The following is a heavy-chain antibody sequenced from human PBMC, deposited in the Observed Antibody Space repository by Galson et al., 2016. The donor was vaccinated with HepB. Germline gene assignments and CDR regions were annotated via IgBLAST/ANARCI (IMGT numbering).Heavy chain of an antibody. Sequence: SLRLSCAASAFSFSSTGKSWARQARGKGPEWVSSISRSGDLTYYAESVKDRFTVSRDNTQNTLFLQMNSLRAEDTAVYFCAKIGTPGLWYFDLWGRGTLVTVSS. CDR2: ISRSGDLT. CDR1: AFSFSSTG. J-gene: IGHJ2*01. V-gene: IGHV3-23*01. CDR3: AKIGTPGLWYFDL. D-gene: IGHD1/OR15-1a*01.